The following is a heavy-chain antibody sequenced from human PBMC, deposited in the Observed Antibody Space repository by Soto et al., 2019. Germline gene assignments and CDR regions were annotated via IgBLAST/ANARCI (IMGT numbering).Heavy chain of an antibody. CDR3: AKAGVVRGVIPNWFDP. J-gene: IGHJ5*02. CDR2: ISGSGGST. CDR1: GFPVSSNY. V-gene: IGHV3-23*01. D-gene: IGHD3-10*01. Sequence: PGGSLRLSCAASGFPVSSNYMSWVRQAPGKGLEWVSAISGSGGSTYYADSVKGRFTISRDNSKNTLYLQMNSLRAEDTAVYYCAKAGVVRGVIPNWFDPWGQGTLVTVSS.